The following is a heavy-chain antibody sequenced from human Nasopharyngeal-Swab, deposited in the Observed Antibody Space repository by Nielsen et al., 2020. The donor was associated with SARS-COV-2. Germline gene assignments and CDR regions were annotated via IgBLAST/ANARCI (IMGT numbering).Heavy chain of an antibody. V-gene: IGHV3-30*18. D-gene: IGHD3-10*01. CDR3: AKDAAMVRATYYYYMDV. Sequence: WIRQPPGKGLEWVAVISYDGSNKYYADSVKGRFTISRDNSKNTLYPQMNSLRAEDTAVYYCAKDAAMVRATYYYYMDVWGKGTTVTVSS. J-gene: IGHJ6*03. CDR2: ISYDGSNK.